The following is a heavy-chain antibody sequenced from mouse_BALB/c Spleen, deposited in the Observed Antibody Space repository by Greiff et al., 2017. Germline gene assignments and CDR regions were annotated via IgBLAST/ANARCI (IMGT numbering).Heavy chain of an antibody. Sequence: EVHLVESGGGLVQPGGSRKLSCAASGFTFSSFGMHWVRQAPEKGLEWVAYISSGSSTIYYADTVKGRFTISRDNPKNTLYLQMSSLKSEDTAMYYCARTLGGGNYFDYWGQGTTLTVSS. CDR1: GFTFSSFG. CDR3: ARTLGGGNYFDY. CDR2: ISSGSSTI. V-gene: IGHV5-17*02. D-gene: IGHD3-1*01. J-gene: IGHJ2*01.